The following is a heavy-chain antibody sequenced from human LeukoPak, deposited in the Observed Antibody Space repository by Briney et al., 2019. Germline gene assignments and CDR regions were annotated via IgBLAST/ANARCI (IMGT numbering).Heavy chain of an antibody. V-gene: IGHV3-30*18. CDR3: AKDGGTDWYSYGRLDY. J-gene: IGHJ4*02. D-gene: IGHD5-18*01. CDR1: GFTFSSYG. Sequence: GGSLRLSCAASGFTFSSYGMHWVRQAPGKGLEWVAVISYDGSNKYYADSVKGRFTISRDNSKNTLYLQMNSLRAEDTAVYYCAKDGGTDWYSYGRLDYWGQGTLVTASS. CDR2: ISYDGSNK.